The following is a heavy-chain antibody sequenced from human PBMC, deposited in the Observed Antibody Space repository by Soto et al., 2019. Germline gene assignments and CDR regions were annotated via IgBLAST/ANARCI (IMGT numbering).Heavy chain of an antibody. CDR3: TRDGRGLGRLSLFEY. CDR2: IYSGETT. CDR1: GFNVNSDY. J-gene: IGHJ4*02. V-gene: IGHV3-53*01. D-gene: IGHD2-21*02. Sequence: PGGSLRLSCAASGFNVNSDYMNWVRQTPGKGLEWVASIYSGETTYYADSVRGRFTISSDKSKNTLYFQPSSLRIEDTAVYYCTRDGRGLGRLSLFEYWGQGGLVTVSS.